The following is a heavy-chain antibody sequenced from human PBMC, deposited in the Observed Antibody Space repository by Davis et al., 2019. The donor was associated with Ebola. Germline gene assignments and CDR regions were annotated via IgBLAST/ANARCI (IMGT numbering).Heavy chain of an antibody. J-gene: IGHJ6*02. CDR3: ASTTGYYGMDV. V-gene: IGHV1-69*06. CDR2: IIPIFGTA. D-gene: IGHD4-17*01. CDR1: GGTFSSYA. Sequence: SVQVSCKASGGTFSSYAISWVRQAPGQGLEWMGGIIPIFGTANYAQKFQGRVTITADKSTSTAYMELSSLRSEDTAVYYCASTTGYYGMDVWGQGTTVTVSS.